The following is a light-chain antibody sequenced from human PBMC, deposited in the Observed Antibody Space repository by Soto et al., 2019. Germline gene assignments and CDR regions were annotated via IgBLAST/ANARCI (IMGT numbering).Light chain of an antibody. Sequence: DIQMTQSPSSLSAPVGDRVTMTCRASQDIRNYVAWYQQKPGEVPKLLIYADSTLQSGVPARFSGGGFGTDFTLTISSLRPEDVATYYCQRYHSALLTFGPGTKVDLK. CDR1: QDIRNY. V-gene: IGKV1-27*01. CDR3: QRYHSALLT. CDR2: ADS. J-gene: IGKJ3*01.